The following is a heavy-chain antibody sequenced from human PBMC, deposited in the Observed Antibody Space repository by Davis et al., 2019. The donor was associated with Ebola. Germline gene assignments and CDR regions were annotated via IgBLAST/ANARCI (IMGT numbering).Heavy chain of an antibody. CDR1: GHTFSTAW. D-gene: IGHD3-3*02. V-gene: IGHV5-51*01. CDR2: INPDDSKA. CDR3: ARQTHHFLSGPRTWFDP. J-gene: IGHJ5*02. Sequence: GESLKISCRVSGHTFSTAWIGWVRQMPGKGLEWMGIINPDDSKATYSPSFQGQVTISADKSISTAYLQWNSLKTSDTAMYYCARQTHHFLSGPRTWFDPWGQGTLVTVSS.